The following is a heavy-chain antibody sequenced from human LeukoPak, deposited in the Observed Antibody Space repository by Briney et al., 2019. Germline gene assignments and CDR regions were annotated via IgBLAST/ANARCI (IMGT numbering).Heavy chain of an antibody. J-gene: IGHJ4*02. CDR3: ARGDGAAAGRGDFDY. CDR1: GGTFSSYA. D-gene: IGHD6-13*01. CDR2: MNPNSGNT. V-gene: IGHV1-8*02. Sequence: ASVKVSCKASGGTFSSYAINWVRQATGQGLEWMGWMNPNSGNTGYAQKFQGRVTMTRNTSISTAYMELSSLRSEDTAVYYCARGDGAAAGRGDFDYWGQGTPVTVSS.